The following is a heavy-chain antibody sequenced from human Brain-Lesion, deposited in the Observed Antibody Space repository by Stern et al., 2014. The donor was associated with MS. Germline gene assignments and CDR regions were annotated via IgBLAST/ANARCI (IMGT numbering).Heavy chain of an antibody. V-gene: IGHV4-61*02. J-gene: IGHJ6*02. CDR2: IFNSGST. CDR1: GGSISSGGYY. CDR3: ARGRVVPGFQYYATDV. Sequence: QVQLQESGPGLVKPSQTLSLSCTVSGGSISSGGYYWSWIRQPAGKGLEWIGRIFNSGSTSYNPSLKSRVTISIAPAKNQLSLGLNSMTAADTAVYYCARGRVVPGFQYYATDVWGQGTTVIVSS. D-gene: IGHD2-2*01.